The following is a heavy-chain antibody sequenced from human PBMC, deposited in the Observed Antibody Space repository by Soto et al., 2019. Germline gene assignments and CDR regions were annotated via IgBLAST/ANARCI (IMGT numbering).Heavy chain of an antibody. V-gene: IGHV3-15*07. CDR1: GFPFITAG. CDR3: TTDSHFSTRLVRFDL. D-gene: IGHD3-3*02. CDR2: IKSKIDGGTT. Sequence: GGPLRLSCASSGFPFITAGINWVRQPPGKGLEWVGRIKSKIDGGTTDFAAFVQGRFAISRDDSQDTMFLQMNSLKSEDTAVYYCTTDSHFSTRLVRFDLWGRGTLVTVSS. J-gene: IGHJ4*01.